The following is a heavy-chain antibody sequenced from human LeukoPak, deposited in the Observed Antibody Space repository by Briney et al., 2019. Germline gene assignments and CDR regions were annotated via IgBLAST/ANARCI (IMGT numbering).Heavy chain of an antibody. V-gene: IGHV1-2*02. Sequence: ASVKVSCKASGYTFPGHHIHWVRQAPGQGLEWMGWINPKNGGTNYAQKFQGRVTMTRDTSINTAFMELSRLNSDDTAVYFCARGGYDFVYYYYGMDVWGQGTTVTVSS. CDR3: ARGGYDFVYYYYGMDV. J-gene: IGHJ6*02. CDR1: GYTFPGHH. D-gene: IGHD3-3*01. CDR2: INPKNGGT.